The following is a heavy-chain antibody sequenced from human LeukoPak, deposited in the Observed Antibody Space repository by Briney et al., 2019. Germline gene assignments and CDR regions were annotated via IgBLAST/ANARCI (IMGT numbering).Heavy chain of an antibody. V-gene: IGHV3-30*02. CDR3: AHLELDVVVPAAKTFGDY. D-gene: IGHD2-2*01. CDR2: IRYDGSNK. CDR1: GFTFSSYG. Sequence: GGSLRLSCAASGFTFSSYGMHWVRQAPGKGLEWVAFIRYDGSNKYYADSVKGRFTISRHNSKNTLYLQVNSLRAEDTAVYYCAHLELDVVVPAAKTFGDYWGQGTLVTVSS. J-gene: IGHJ4*02.